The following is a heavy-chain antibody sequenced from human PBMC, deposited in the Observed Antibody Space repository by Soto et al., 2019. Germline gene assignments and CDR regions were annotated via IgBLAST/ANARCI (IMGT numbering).Heavy chain of an antibody. J-gene: IGHJ4*02. CDR3: ARASSSSCHDY. V-gene: IGHV1-18*01. CDR2: ISAYNGNT. CDR1: GYTFTSYG. Sequence: QVRLVQSGAEVKKPGASVKVSCKASGYTFTSYGISWVRQAPGQGLEWMGWISAYNGNTNYAQKPQGRDTMTTDTSARTAYMELRSLRSDATAVYYCARASSSSCHDYWGQGTLVTVSS. D-gene: IGHD6-13*01.